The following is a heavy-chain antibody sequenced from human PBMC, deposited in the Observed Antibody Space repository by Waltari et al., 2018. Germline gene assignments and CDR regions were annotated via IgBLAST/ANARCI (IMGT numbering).Heavy chain of an antibody. CDR2: IYYSGST. J-gene: IGHJ6*03. Sequence: QVQLQESGPGLVKPSETLSLTCTVSGGSISSYYWSWIRQPPGKGLEWIWYIYYSGSTNYNPSLKSRVTISVDTSKNQFSLKLSSVTAADTAVYYCARFATAAGTDYYYYMDVWGKGTTVTVSS. CDR1: GGSISSYY. D-gene: IGHD6-13*01. V-gene: IGHV4-59*01. CDR3: ARFATAAGTDYYYYMDV.